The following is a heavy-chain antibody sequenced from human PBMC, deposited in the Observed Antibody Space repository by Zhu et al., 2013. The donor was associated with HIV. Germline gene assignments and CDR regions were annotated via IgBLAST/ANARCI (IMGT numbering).Heavy chain of an antibody. V-gene: IGHV1-69*06. J-gene: IGHJ5*02. Sequence: QVQLVQSGAEVKKPGSSVKVSCKASGGTFSSYAISWVRQAPGQGLEWMGGIIPIFGTANYAQKFQGRVTITADKSTSTAYMELSSLRSEDTAVYYCARGGKTDIVVVPAWFDPWGQGTLVTVSS. CDR3: ARGGKTDIVVVPAWFDP. D-gene: IGHD2-2*01. CDR2: IIPIFGTA. CDR1: GGTFSSYA.